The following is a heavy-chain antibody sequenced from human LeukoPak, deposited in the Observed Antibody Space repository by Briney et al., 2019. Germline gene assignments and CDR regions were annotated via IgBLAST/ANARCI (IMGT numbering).Heavy chain of an antibody. CDR3: ARGPDPIAVAALYYFDY. D-gene: IGHD6-19*01. CDR1: GGSISSGGYS. V-gene: IGHV4-30-2*01. CDR2: IYHSGST. Sequence: SQTLSLTCAVSGGSISSGGYSWSWIRQPPGKGLEWIGYIYHSGSTYYNPSLKSRVTISVDRSKNQFSLKLSSVTAADMAVYYCARGPDPIAVAALYYFDYWGQGTLVTVSS. J-gene: IGHJ4*02.